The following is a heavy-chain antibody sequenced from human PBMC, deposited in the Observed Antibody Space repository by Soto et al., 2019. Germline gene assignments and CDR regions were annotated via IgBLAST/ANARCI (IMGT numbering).Heavy chain of an antibody. CDR3: ARERVAAAENWFDP. Sequence: QVQLEQSGPGLVKPSQTLSLTCAISGDSVSSNSAAWYWIRQSPSRGLEWLGRTYYRSKWYNDYSVFVKSSTTIYPDTSMNQFSLQLNAVTPDDTAVYDCARERVAAAENWFDPWGQGTLVTVSS. D-gene: IGHD6-13*01. CDR2: TYYRSKWYN. V-gene: IGHV6-1*01. J-gene: IGHJ5*02. CDR1: GDSVSSNSAA.